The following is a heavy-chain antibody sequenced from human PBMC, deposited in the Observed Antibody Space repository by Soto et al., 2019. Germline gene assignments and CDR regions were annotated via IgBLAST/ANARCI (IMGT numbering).Heavy chain of an antibody. V-gene: IGHV1-2*02. Sequence: ASVKVSCKASGYTFTGYYMHWVRQAPGQGLEWMGWINPNSGGTNYAQKFQGRVTMTRDTSISTAYMELSRLRSDDTAVYYCARVPTIFGVVINIYGMDVWGPGXTVTVYS. D-gene: IGHD3-3*01. CDR2: INPNSGGT. CDR3: ARVPTIFGVVINIYGMDV. CDR1: GYTFTGYY. J-gene: IGHJ6*02.